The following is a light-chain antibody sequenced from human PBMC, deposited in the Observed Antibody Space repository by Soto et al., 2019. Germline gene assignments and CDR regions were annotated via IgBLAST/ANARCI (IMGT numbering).Light chain of an antibody. J-gene: IGLJ2*01. CDR3: QVWDSSSDHVV. Sequence: SYVLTQPPSVSVAPGKTARITCGGNIIGSKSVHWYQQKPGQAPVLVIYYDSDRPSGIPERFSGSNSGNTATLTISRVEAGDEADYYCQVWDSSSDHVVFGGGTKLTVL. CDR2: YDS. V-gene: IGLV3-21*04. CDR1: IIGSKS.